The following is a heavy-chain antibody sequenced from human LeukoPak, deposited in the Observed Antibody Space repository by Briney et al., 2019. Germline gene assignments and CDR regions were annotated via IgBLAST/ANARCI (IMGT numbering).Heavy chain of an antibody. Sequence: ASVKVSCKASGYTFTSYGISWVRQAPGQGLEWMGWISAYNGNTNYAQKLQGRVTMTTDTSTSTAYMELRSLRSDDTAVYYCARDYCSSTSCYGGYSSSWTGGFDYWGQGTLVTVSS. D-gene: IGHD2-2*01. V-gene: IGHV1-18*01. CDR2: ISAYNGNT. CDR3: ARDYCSSTSCYGGYSSSWTGGFDY. CDR1: GYTFTSYG. J-gene: IGHJ4*02.